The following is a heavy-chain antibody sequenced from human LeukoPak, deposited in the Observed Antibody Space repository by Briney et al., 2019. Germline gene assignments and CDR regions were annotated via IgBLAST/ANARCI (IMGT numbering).Heavy chain of an antibody. CDR1: GGSISSGSYY. Sequence: SETLSLTCTVSGGSISSGSYYWSWIRQPAGKGLEWIGRIYTSGSTNYNPSLKSRVTISVDTSKNQFSLKLSSVTAADTAVYYCASRDDFWSGYYPPNYYMDVWGKGTTVTVSS. D-gene: IGHD3-3*01. CDR2: IYTSGST. V-gene: IGHV4-61*02. J-gene: IGHJ6*03. CDR3: ASRDDFWSGYYPPNYYMDV.